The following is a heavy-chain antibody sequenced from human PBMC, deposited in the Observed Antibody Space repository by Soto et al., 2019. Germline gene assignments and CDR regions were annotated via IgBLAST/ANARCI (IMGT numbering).Heavy chain of an antibody. J-gene: IGHJ5*02. V-gene: IGHV4-59*01. D-gene: IGHD5-18*01. CDR3: AKDSGYNYGYFRWFDP. CDR1: PDSTSHYY. CDR2: IYYTGTT. Sequence: PSETLSLTCSVSPDSTSHYYWSWIRQPPGKGLEWIGNIYYTGTTNYNPSLKSRVTMSVNTSNIQFSLRLTSVTAADTAIYYCAKDSGYNYGYFRWFDPWGQGTLVTVSS.